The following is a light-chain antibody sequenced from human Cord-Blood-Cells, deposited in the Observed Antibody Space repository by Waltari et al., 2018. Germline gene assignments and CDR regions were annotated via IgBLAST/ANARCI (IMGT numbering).Light chain of an antibody. Sequence: DIQMTQSPSSLSASVGDRVTITCRASQSISSYLNWYQQKPGKAPKHLIYAASSLQSGVPSRFSGSGSGTYFTLTISSLQPEDFETYYCQQSYSTPFTFGPGTKVDIK. V-gene: IGKV1-39*01. CDR1: QSISSY. J-gene: IGKJ3*01. CDR3: QQSYSTPFT. CDR2: AAS.